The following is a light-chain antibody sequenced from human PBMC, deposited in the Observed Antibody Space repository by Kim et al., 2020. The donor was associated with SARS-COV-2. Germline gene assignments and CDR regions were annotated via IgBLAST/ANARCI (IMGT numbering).Light chain of an antibody. CDR2: EVS. V-gene: IGLV2-23*02. CDR1: SSDVRSYSL. Sequence: GESITISCTGTSSDVRSYSLVSWYQQHPGKAPKLMIYEVSKRPSGVSNRFSGSKSGNTASLTISGIQAEDEADYYCCSYAADSTYVFGTGTKVTVL. CDR3: CSYAADSTYV. J-gene: IGLJ1*01.